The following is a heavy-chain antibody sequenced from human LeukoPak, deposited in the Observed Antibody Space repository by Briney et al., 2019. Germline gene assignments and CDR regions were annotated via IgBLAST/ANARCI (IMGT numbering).Heavy chain of an antibody. Sequence: SETLSLTCTVSGGSISAGTSYWIWIRQPPAKGLEWIVIIYYSGSTYYNPSLNSRFTISVDTSKHQFSLKLSSVTAADTAVYFCARARGDDNDRDWFDPWGQGTMVTVSS. CDR3: ARARGDDNDRDWFDP. D-gene: IGHD3-10*01. CDR1: GGSISAGTSY. CDR2: IYYSGST. J-gene: IGHJ5*02. V-gene: IGHV4-39*07.